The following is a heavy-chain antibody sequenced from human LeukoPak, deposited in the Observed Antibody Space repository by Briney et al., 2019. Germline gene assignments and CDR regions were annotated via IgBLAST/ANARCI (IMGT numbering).Heavy chain of an antibody. D-gene: IGHD1-1*01. CDR2: IYYSGST. V-gene: IGHV4-39*07. Sequence: SETLSLTCTVSGGSISSSSYYWGWIRQPPGKGLEWIGSIYYSGSTYYNPSLKSRVTISVDTSKNQFSLKLSSVTAADTAVYYCVRDRDGTTGTTGWFDPWGQGTLVTVSS. CDR3: VRDRDGTTGTTGWFDP. J-gene: IGHJ5*02. CDR1: GGSISSSSYY.